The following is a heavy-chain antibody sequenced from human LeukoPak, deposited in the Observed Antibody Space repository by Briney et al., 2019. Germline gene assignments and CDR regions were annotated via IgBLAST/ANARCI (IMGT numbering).Heavy chain of an antibody. CDR1: GFNFNNYG. CDR2: VWYDVTNK. V-gene: IGHV3-33*06. D-gene: IGHD5-18*01. CDR3: ANACLSGYSSGCFGS. Sequence: PGRSLRLSCAASGFNFNNYGMHWVRQAPGKGREWVADVWYDVTNKYYAVSVKGRFTISRANSKNTLYLQMNSLRVEDTAVYSCANACLSGYSSGCFGSWGQGTLVTVSS. J-gene: IGHJ5*01.